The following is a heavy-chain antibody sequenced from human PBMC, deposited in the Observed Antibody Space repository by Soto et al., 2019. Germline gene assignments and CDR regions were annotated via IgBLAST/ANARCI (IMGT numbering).Heavy chain of an antibody. Sequence: EVQVSESGGGLVQPGGSLRLSCATSGFTFSHYPMNWVRQAPWKGLEWVSGISAGGDRTYYADSVKGRFTIFRDNSKNSVSLQMNSLRVEDTAVYYCARRVWGQGTLVTVSS. CDR3: ARRV. CDR2: ISAGGDRT. V-gene: IGHV3-23*01. J-gene: IGHJ4*02. CDR1: GFTFSHYP.